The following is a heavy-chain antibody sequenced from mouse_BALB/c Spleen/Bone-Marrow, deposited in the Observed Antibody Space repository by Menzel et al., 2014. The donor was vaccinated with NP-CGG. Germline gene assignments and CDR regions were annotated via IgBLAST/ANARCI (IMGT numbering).Heavy chain of an antibody. J-gene: IGHJ3*01. D-gene: IGHD3-3*01. CDR1: GYTFTSYY. CDR3: TREGTFFAY. CDR2: INPSNGGT. Sequence: QVQLKESGAELVKPGASVKLSCKSSGYTFTSYYMYWVKQRPGQGLEWIGGINPSNGGTNFNEKFKSKATLTVDKSSSTAYMQLSSLTSEDSAVYYCTREGTFFAYWGQGTPVTVSA. V-gene: IGHV1S81*02.